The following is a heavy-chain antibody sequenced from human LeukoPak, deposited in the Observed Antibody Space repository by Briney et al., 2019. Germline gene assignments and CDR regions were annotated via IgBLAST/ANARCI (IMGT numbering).Heavy chain of an antibody. J-gene: IGHJ4*02. CDR3: AREKYYYDSSGYYSDVYYFDY. D-gene: IGHD3-22*01. V-gene: IGHV1-18*01. CDR2: ISAYHGNT. Sequence: ASVKVSCKASGYTFTSYGISWVRQAPGQGLEWMGWISAYHGNTNYAQKLQGRVTMTTDTSTSTAYMELRSLRSDDTAVYYCAREKYYYDSSGYYSDVYYFDYWGQGTLVTVSS. CDR1: GYTFTSYG.